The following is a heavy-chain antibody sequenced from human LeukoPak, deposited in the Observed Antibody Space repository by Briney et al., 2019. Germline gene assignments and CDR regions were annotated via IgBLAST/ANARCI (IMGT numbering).Heavy chain of an antibody. CDR1: GFTFSSYA. V-gene: IGHV3-23*01. Sequence: GGSLRLSCAASGFTFSSYAMRSVRQAPGKGLEWVSVISGSSGSTYYADSVKGRFTISRDNSKNTLYLQMKSLRDEDTAVYYCAKGRYSNYMFDYWGQGTLVTVSS. CDR2: ISGSSGST. J-gene: IGHJ4*02. D-gene: IGHD4-11*01. CDR3: AKGRYSNYMFDY.